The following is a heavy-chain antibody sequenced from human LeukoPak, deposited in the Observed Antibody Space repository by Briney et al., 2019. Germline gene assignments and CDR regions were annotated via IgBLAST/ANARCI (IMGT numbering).Heavy chain of an antibody. CDR1: GYSISSGYF. D-gene: IGHD6-19*01. CDR2: NYYSGST. V-gene: IGHV4-38-2*02. Sequence: SETLSLTCTVSGYSISSGYFWGWIRQPPGKGLEWIGSNYYSGSTYYNPSLKSRVTISVDTSKNQFSLKLNSVTAADTAVYYCARQDSGWYFVDWFDPWGQGTLVTVSS. CDR3: ARQDSGWYFVDWFDP. J-gene: IGHJ5*02.